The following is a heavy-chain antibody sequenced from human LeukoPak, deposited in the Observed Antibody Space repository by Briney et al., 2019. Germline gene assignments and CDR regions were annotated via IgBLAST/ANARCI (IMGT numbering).Heavy chain of an antibody. Sequence: GGSLKISWRGSGYSFTNYWIAWVRQMPGKGLEWMGIIHPGDSNTRYSPSCQGQVTISVDKSITTAYLQWSSLKASDTAVYYCATGRYCSGTTCYSSLDFWGQGTLVTVSS. V-gene: IGHV5-51*01. CDR3: ATGRYCSGTTCYSSLDF. CDR2: IHPGDSNT. J-gene: IGHJ4*02. D-gene: IGHD2-15*01. CDR1: GYSFTNYW.